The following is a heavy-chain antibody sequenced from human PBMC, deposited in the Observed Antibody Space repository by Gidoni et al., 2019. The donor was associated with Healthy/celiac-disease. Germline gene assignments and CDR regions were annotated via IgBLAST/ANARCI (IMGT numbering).Heavy chain of an antibody. J-gene: IGHJ3*02. CDR2: ISSSSSYT. CDR3: ARDSYDSSGYVTNSDAFDI. D-gene: IGHD3-22*01. CDR1: GFTFSYYY. V-gene: IGHV3-11*05. Sequence: QVQLVESGGGLVKPGGSLRLSCAASGFTFSYYYMRWIRQAPGKGLEWVSYISSSSSYTNYADSVKGRFTISRDNAKNSLYLQMNSLRAEDTAVYYCARDSYDSSGYVTNSDAFDIWGQGTMVTVSS.